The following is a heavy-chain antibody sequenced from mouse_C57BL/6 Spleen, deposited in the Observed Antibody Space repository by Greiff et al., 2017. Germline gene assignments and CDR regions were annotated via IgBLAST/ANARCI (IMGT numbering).Heavy chain of an antibody. CDR2: INPNNGGT. V-gene: IGHV1-26*01. J-gene: IGHJ4*01. Sequence: EVQLQQSGPELVKPGASVKISCKASGYTFTDYYMNWVKQSRGKSLEWIGDINPNNGGTSYNQKFKGKATLTVDKSSSTAYMELRSLTSEDSAVYYCARYPPLGAMDYWGQGTSVTVSS. CDR3: ARYPPLGAMDY. CDR1: GYTFTDYY.